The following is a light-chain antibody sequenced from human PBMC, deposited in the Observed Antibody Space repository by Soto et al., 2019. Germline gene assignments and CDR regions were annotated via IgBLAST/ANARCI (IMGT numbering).Light chain of an antibody. CDR1: QGADSSY. V-gene: IGKV3-20*01. J-gene: IGKJ2*01. CDR3: QQYGRSLMYT. CDR2: GAS. Sequence: IVLTQSPGTLSLSPGERATLSCRASQGADSSYLAWYQQTPGQPPRLLIYGASTRATCIPDRFSGSGSGTYFTLTISRLEREDFAVYYCQQYGRSLMYTFGQGTKLEIK.